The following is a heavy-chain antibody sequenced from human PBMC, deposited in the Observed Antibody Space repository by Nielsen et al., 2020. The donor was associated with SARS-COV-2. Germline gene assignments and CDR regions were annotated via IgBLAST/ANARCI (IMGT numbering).Heavy chain of an antibody. D-gene: IGHD6-13*01. V-gene: IGHV3-11*06. J-gene: IGHJ6*02. Sequence: WIRQPPGKGLEWVSYISSSSSYTNYADSVKGRFTISRDNAKNSLYLQMNSLRAEDTAVYYCAREGYSSSWYRGFYYYYGMDVWGQGTTVTVS. CDR2: ISSSSSYT. CDR3: AREGYSSSWYRGFYYYYGMDV.